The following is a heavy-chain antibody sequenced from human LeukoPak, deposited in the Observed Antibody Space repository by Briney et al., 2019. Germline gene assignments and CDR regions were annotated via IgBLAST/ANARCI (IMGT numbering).Heavy chain of an antibody. D-gene: IGHD2-15*01. Sequence: GGSLRLSCAASGFTFSSYEMNWVRQAPGKGLEWVSYISSSGSTIYYADSVKGRFTISRDNAKNSLYLQMNSLRAEDTAVYYCARGVARRAFDYWGQGTLVTVSS. V-gene: IGHV3-48*03. CDR2: ISSSGSTI. CDR3: ARGVARRAFDY. CDR1: GFTFSSYE. J-gene: IGHJ4*02.